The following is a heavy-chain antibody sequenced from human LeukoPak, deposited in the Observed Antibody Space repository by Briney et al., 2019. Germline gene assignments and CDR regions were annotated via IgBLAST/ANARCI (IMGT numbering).Heavy chain of an antibody. V-gene: IGHV3-66*02. Sequence: PGGSLRLSCAASGFTVSTNYMNWVRQAPGKGLEWVSAIYVDGNTFYADSVKGRFTISRDTSKNTLYLQMHSLRVEDTAVYYCARGYCSGNTCYPGGYWGQGTLVTASS. CDR2: IYVDGNT. CDR1: GFTVSTNY. J-gene: IGHJ4*02. CDR3: ARGYCSGNTCYPGGY. D-gene: IGHD2-15*01.